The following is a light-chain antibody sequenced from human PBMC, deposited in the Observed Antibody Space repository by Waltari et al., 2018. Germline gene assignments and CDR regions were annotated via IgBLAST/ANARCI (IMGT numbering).Light chain of an antibody. CDR2: DAS. Sequence: DIQVTQSPSSLSASVGDRVTITCQASQDISHYLNWYQQRPGKAPKFLSYDASYLKTGVPSRFSGSGSGTHFTFAISSLQPEDIATYYCQHHDNLLFTFGQGTKLEI. V-gene: IGKV1-33*01. J-gene: IGKJ2*01. CDR1: QDISHY. CDR3: QHHDNLLFT.